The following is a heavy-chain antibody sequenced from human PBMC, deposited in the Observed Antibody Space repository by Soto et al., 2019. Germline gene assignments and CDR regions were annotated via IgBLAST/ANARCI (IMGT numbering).Heavy chain of an antibody. D-gene: IGHD2-15*01. CDR2: ISSSASHI. J-gene: IGHJ5*02. Sequence: GGSLRLSCAASGFSFSSYSMNWMRQAPGKGLEWVSSISSSASHINYADSVKGRFTISRDNAKKSLYLQMNSLRAEDTAVYYCARGYTGYCSGGTCYWFDPWGQGTLVTVSP. CDR3: ARGYTGYCSGGTCYWFDP. V-gene: IGHV3-21*01. CDR1: GFSFSSYS.